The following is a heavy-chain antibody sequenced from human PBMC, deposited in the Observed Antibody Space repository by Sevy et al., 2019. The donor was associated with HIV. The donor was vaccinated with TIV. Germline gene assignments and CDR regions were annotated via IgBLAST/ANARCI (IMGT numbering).Heavy chain of an antibody. V-gene: IGHV3-33*08. CDR1: GFTFGEYG. D-gene: IGHD2-15*01. Sequence: GGSLRLSCAASGFTFGEYGMHWVRQAPGKGLEWVAVISHDGRNHKYNADFVKGRFTISRDNSKNMVYLQMNSLRVEDTAIYYCARDRREILRSAFKSWGQGTLVTVSS. CDR3: ARDRREILRSAFKS. J-gene: IGHJ4*02. CDR2: ISHDGRNHK.